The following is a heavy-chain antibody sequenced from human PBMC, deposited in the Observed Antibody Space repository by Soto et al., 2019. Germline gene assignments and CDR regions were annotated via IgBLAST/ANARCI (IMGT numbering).Heavy chain of an antibody. CDR3: TQDGGSRDWLTVN. Sequence: EVQLLESGGDLVQPGGSLRLSCAASGFTFTSYAMSWIRQAPGKWLEWVSAITGGGDNTYYAESLKGRVTIARDKSKNTLYLKMNSLRAEDTAFYYCTQDGGSRDWLTVNWGQGTLVTVSS. V-gene: IGHV3-23*01. CDR1: GFTFTSYA. CDR2: ITGGGDNT. J-gene: IGHJ4*02. D-gene: IGHD3-9*01.